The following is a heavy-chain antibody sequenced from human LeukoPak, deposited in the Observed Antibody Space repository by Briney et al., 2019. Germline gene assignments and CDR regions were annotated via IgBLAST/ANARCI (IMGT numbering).Heavy chain of an antibody. V-gene: IGHV4-59*08. CDR3: ARQGGANSFDY. J-gene: IGHJ4*02. Sequence: SETLSLTCAVSGGSISTYFWSWIRQPPGKGLEWIGYFYYSGSTNYNPSLKSRVTISVDTSKNQFSLKLSSVTAADTAMYYCARQGGANSFDYWGQGILVTVSS. CDR2: FYYSGST. D-gene: IGHD1-1*01. CDR1: GGSISTYF.